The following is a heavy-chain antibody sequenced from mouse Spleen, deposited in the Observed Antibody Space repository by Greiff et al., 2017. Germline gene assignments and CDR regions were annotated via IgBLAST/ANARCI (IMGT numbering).Heavy chain of an antibody. CDR3: ARLGLRSAMDY. CDR1: GFTFSSYA. Sequence: DVQLVESGGGLVKPGGSLKLSCAASGFTFSSYAMSWVRQTPEKRLEWVATISSGGSYTYYPDSVKGRFTISRDNAKNTLYLQMSSLRSEDTAMYYCARLGLRSAMDYWGQGTSVTVSS. J-gene: IGHJ4*01. V-gene: IGHV5-9-3*01. D-gene: IGHD2-4*01. CDR2: ISSGGSYT.